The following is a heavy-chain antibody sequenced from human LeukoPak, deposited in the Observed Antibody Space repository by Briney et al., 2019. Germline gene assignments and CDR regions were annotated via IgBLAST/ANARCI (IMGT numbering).Heavy chain of an antibody. CDR1: GFTFSSYA. D-gene: IGHD6-13*01. V-gene: IGHV3-23*01. CDR2: ITASGGNT. J-gene: IGHJ4*02. Sequence: GGSLRLSCAASGFTFSSYAMGWVRQAPGKGLEWVSAITASGGNTYYADSVKGRFTIPRDNSKNTLYLQMNSLRAEDTAVYYCAKVSSSWYAGFDYWGQGTLVTVSS. CDR3: AKVSSSWYAGFDY.